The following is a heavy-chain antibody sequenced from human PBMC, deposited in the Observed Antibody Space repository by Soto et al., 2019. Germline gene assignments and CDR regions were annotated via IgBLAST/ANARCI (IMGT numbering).Heavy chain of an antibody. CDR1: GFTFGDYW. J-gene: IGHJ5*02. CDR3: VREGDSGFFS. D-gene: IGHD6-25*01. Sequence: EVQLVESGGGLVQPGGSLRLSCATSGFTFGDYWMSWVRQAPGKRLEWVANTKQDESEKYYVGSVRGRFTISRDNAKNSLYLQMNSLRAEDTTVYFCVREGDSGFFSWGQATLVTVSS. V-gene: IGHV3-7*01. CDR2: TKQDESEK.